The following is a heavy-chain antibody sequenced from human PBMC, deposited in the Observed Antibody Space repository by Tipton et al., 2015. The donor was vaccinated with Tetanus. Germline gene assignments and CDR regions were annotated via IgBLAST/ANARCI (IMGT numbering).Heavy chain of an antibody. Sequence: QLVQSGAEVKKPGESLKISCKGSGYSFTSYWIGWVRQMPGKGLEWMGIIYPCDSDTRYSPSFQGQVTISADKSISTAYLQWSSLKASDTAMYYCARSGSASRYYYGMDVWGQGTTVTVSS. J-gene: IGHJ6*02. CDR2: IYPCDSDT. V-gene: IGHV5-51*01. D-gene: IGHD1-26*01. CDR1: GYSFTSYW. CDR3: ARSGSASRYYYGMDV.